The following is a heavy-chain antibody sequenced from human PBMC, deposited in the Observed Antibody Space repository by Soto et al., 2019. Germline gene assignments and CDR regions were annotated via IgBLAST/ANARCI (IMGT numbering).Heavy chain of an antibody. CDR2: IYHSGST. CDR1: GGSISSGGYS. Sequence: SETLSLTCAVSGGSISSGGYSWSWIRQPPGKGLEWIGYIYHSGSTYYNPSLKSRVTISVDTSKNQFSLKLSSVTAADTAVYYCARKAIAAAGSNWFDPWGQGTLVTVSS. J-gene: IGHJ5*02. CDR3: ARKAIAAAGSNWFDP. D-gene: IGHD6-13*01. V-gene: IGHV4-30-2*01.